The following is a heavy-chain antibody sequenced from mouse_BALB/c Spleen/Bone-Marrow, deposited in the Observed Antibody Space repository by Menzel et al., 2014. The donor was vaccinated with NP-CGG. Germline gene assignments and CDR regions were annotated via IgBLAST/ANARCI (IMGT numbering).Heavy chain of an antibody. CDR3: TRFLYYYGSREEDYAMDY. J-gene: IGHJ4*01. D-gene: IGHD1-1*01. V-gene: IGHV1-5*01. CDR1: GYSFTSYW. CDR2: IYPGNSDT. Sequence: EVQLQQSGTVLARPGASVKMSCKASGYSFTSYWMHWVKQRPGQGLEWIGAIYPGNSDTSYNQKFKGKAKLTAVTSASTAYMELSSLTNEDSAVYYCTRFLYYYGSREEDYAMDYWGQGTSVTVSS.